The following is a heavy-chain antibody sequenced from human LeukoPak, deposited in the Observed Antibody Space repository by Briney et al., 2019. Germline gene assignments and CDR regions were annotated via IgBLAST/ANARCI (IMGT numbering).Heavy chain of an antibody. CDR2: ISSSSSYI. V-gene: IGHV3-21*01. D-gene: IGHD3-3*01. J-gene: IGHJ4*02. CDR1: GFTFSSYS. CDR3: ARDLGSWSGYYYFDY. Sequence: GGSLRLSCAASGFTFSSYSMNWVRQAPGKGLEWVSSISSSSSYIYYADSVKGRFAISRDNAKNSLYLQMNSLRAEDTAVYYCARDLGSWSGYYYFDYWGQGTLVTVSS.